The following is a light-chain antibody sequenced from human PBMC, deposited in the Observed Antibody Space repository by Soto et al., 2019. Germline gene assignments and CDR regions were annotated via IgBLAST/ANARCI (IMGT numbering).Light chain of an antibody. CDR3: CSYAGTYSYV. V-gene: IGLV2-11*01. Sequence: QSVLTQPRSVSGSPGQSVTISCTGTSNDVGGYDYVSWYQQHPGKAPKLIIYDVSKLPSGVPDRFSGSKSGNTASLTFFGLQAEDEADYYCCSYAGTYSYVFGTGTKVTVL. J-gene: IGLJ1*01. CDR2: DVS. CDR1: SNDVGGYDY.